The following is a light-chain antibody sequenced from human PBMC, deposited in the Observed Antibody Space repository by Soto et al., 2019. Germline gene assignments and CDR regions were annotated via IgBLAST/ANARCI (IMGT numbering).Light chain of an antibody. Sequence: EIVLTQSPGTLSLSPGERATLSCRASQTVSSSYLAWYQQKPGQAPRLLIYGASSRATGIPDRFSGSGSGTAFTLTISRLELEDFAVYYCQQYGSSPLTFGGGTKVEIK. J-gene: IGKJ4*01. CDR3: QQYGSSPLT. CDR1: QTVSSSY. CDR2: GAS. V-gene: IGKV3-20*01.